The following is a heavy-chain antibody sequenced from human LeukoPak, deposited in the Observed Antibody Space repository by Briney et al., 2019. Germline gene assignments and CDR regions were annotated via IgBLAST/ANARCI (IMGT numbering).Heavy chain of an antibody. CDR3: ARVFYYYYGMDV. V-gene: IGHV4-34*01. CDR2: INHSGST. Sequence: SETLSLTCAVYGGSFSGYYWSWIRQPPGKGLEWIGEINHSGSTNYNPSLRSRVTISVDTSKNQFSLKLSSVTAADTAVYYCARVFYYYYGMDVWGQGTTVTVSS. J-gene: IGHJ6*02. CDR1: GGSFSGYY.